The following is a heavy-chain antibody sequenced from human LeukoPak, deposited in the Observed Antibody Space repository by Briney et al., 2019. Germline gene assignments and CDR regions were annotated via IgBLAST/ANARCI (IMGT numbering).Heavy chain of an antibody. CDR2: IYYTGST. D-gene: IGHD5-24*01. Sequence: PSETLSLTCTVSGGSISSHHWSWIRQPPGKGLEWIGYIYYTGSTNYNPSLKSRVTISVDTSKNQFSLKLSSVTAADTAVYYCARGRDGYMGYYYYYYYMDVWGKGTTVTVSS. CDR1: GGSISSHH. J-gene: IGHJ6*03. V-gene: IGHV4-59*11. CDR3: ARGRDGYMGYYYYYYYMDV.